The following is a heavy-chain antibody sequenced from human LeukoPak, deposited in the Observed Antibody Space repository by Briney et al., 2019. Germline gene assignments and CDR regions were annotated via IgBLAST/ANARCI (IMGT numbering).Heavy chain of an antibody. CDR2: ISSSSSSYT. J-gene: IGHJ4*02. Sequence: NAGGSLRLSCAASGFTFSDYYMSWIRQAPGKGLEWVSYISSSSSSYTNYADSVKGRFTISRDNAKNSLYLQMNSLRAEDTAVYYCARASITMVRGVITNGYYFDYWGQGTLVTVSS. CDR1: GFTFSDYY. CDR3: ARASITMVRGVITNGYYFDY. D-gene: IGHD3-10*01. V-gene: IGHV3-11*05.